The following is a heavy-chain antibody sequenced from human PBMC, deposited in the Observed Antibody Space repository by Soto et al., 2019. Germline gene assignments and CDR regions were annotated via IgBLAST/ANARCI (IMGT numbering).Heavy chain of an antibody. Sequence: GGSLRLSCAASGFTFSSYWMSWVRQAPGKGLEWGANIKQDGSEKYYVDSVKGRFTISRDNAKNSLYLQMNSLRAEDTAVYYCARVYYDFWSGSTWFDPWGQGTLVTVSS. D-gene: IGHD3-3*01. J-gene: IGHJ5*02. CDR3: ARVYYDFWSGSTWFDP. V-gene: IGHV3-7*01. CDR2: IKQDGSEK. CDR1: GFTFSSYW.